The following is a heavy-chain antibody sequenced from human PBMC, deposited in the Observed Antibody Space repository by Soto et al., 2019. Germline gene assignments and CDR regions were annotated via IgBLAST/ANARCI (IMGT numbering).Heavy chain of an antibody. V-gene: IGHV4-30-2*01. CDR1: GGSISSGGYS. Sequence: QLQLQESGSGLVKPSQTLSLTCAVSGGSISSGGYSWSWIRQPPGKGLEWIGYIDHSGSTYYNPSLKSGVNISVDRSKNQFSLKLSSVTAADTAVYYCARGGSGWSYWYFDLWGRGTLVTVSS. J-gene: IGHJ2*01. CDR3: ARGGSGWSYWYFDL. CDR2: IDHSGST. D-gene: IGHD6-19*01.